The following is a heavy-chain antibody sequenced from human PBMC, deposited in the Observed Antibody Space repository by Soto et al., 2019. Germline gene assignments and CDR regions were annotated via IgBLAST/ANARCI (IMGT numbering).Heavy chain of an antibody. J-gene: IGHJ5*02. CDR1: GGSFSGYY. V-gene: IGHV4-34*01. CDR2: INHSGST. CDR3: ARGHRVGATWIDP. D-gene: IGHD1-26*01. Sequence: SETLSLTCAVYGGSFSGYYWSWIRQPPGKGLEWIGEINHSGSTNYNPSLKSRVTISVDTSKNQFSLKLSSVTAADTAVYYCARGHRVGATWIDPSGQGTLVTVST.